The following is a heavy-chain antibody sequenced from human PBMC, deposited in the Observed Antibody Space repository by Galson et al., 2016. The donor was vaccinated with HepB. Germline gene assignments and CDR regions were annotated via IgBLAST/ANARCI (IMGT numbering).Heavy chain of an antibody. CDR2: ISGSGGST. J-gene: IGHJ4*02. Sequence: SLRLSCAASGFSFSNYAMSWVRQAPGKGLEWVSAISGSGGSTYYSDSVKGRFTISRDNSKNTVYLQMRADDTAVYFCAKAKSSIYVLEWWGQGTLVTVSS. D-gene: IGHD3-3*01. CDR1: GFSFSNYA. V-gene: IGHV3-23*01. CDR3: AKAKSSIYVLEW.